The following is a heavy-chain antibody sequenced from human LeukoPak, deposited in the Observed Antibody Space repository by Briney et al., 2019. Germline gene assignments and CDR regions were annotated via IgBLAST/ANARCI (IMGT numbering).Heavy chain of an antibody. V-gene: IGHV3-33*06. CDR3: TNFDY. CDR2: IKHDGTDT. J-gene: IGHJ4*02. Sequence: GRSLRPSRTASGLTFSISGMHWVRQAPGQGLDWVSLIKHDGTDTYYADSVKDRFTISRDNSQNTLYLQMNSLRGEDTAVYYCTNFDYWGQGTLVTVSS. CDR1: GLTFSISG.